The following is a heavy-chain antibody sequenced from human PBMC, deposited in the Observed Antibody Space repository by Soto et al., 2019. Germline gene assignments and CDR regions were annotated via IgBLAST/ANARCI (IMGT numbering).Heavy chain of an antibody. V-gene: IGHV4-31*03. Sequence: QVQLQESGPGLVKPSQTLSLTCTVSGGSISSSGYYWNWIRQRPGEGLEWIGYIYYSGSTYYNPSLKRRVTISLDTSKNQLSLKLSFVTAADTAVYYCARGTIVARVGDWGQGTLVTVSS. CDR2: IYYSGST. J-gene: IGHJ4*02. CDR1: GGSISSSGYY. CDR3: ARGTIVARVGD. D-gene: IGHD5-12*01.